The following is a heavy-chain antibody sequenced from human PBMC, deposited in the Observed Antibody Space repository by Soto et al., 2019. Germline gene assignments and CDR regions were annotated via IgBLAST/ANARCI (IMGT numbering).Heavy chain of an antibody. V-gene: IGHV1-69*06. CDR2: IIPIFGTA. CDR1: GGTFSSYA. J-gene: IGHJ4*02. D-gene: IGHD3-22*01. Sequence: SVKVSCKASGGTFSSYAISWVRQAPGQGLEWMGGIIPIFGTANYAQKFQGRVTITADTSASTAYMELSSLRSEDTAVYYCARGGYFDSSNYLAYWGLGTLVTVSS. CDR3: ARGGYFDSSNYLAY.